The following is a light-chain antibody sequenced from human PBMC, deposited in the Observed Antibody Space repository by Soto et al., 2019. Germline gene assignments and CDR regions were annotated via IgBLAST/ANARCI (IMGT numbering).Light chain of an antibody. CDR1: NIGSKH. Sequence: ELTQPLSVSVALGQTARIPCGGNNIGSKHVHWSQQKPGQAPLLVIYRDINRPSGIPERFSGSNSGNTATLTISRVQAGDEADYYCQVWDSSTAYEVFGGGTKLTVL. V-gene: IGLV3-9*01. J-gene: IGLJ2*01. CDR2: RDI. CDR3: QVWDSSTAYEV.